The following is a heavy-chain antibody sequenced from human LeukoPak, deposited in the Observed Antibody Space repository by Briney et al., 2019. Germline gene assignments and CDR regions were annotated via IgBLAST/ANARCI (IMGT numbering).Heavy chain of an antibody. CDR1: GYTFTSYG. D-gene: IGHD6-19*01. CDR2: ISAYNGNT. CDR3: ARVLGSGWYLEIYGMDV. Sequence: ASVKVSCKASGYTFTSYGISWVRQAPGQGLEWVGWISAYNGNTNYAQKLQGRVTMTTDTSTSTAYMELRSLRSDDTAVYYCARVLGSGWYLEIYGMDVWGQGTTVTVSS. V-gene: IGHV1-18*01. J-gene: IGHJ6*02.